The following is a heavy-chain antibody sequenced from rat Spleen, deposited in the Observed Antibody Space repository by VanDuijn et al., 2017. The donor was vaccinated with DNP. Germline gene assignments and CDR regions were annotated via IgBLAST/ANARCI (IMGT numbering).Heavy chain of an antibody. J-gene: IGHJ2*01. Sequence: EVQLVESGGGLVQPGRSLKLSCAASGFTFSAYYMAWVRQAPAKGLEWVAYIGSAAYAPYYGDSVKGRFTISRDNAKSTLYLQMNSLRSEDMATYYCARAVNYGGSPYWFDYWGQGVMVTVSS. D-gene: IGHD1-11*01. V-gene: IGHV5-22*01. CDR3: ARAVNYGGSPYWFDY. CDR2: IGSAAYAP. CDR1: GFTFSAYY.